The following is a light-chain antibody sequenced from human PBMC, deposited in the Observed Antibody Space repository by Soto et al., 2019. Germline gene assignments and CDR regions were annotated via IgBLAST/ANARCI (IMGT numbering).Light chain of an antibody. CDR1: QSVSSSY. CDR3: HQYGSART. Sequence: EIVLTQSPGTLSLSPGERATLSCRASQSVSSSYLAWYQQKVGQAPRLLIYGASSRATGIPDRFSGSGSGTDFTLTSSRLEPEDFAVYYCHQYGSARTFGQGTKGEIK. CDR2: GAS. J-gene: IGKJ1*01. V-gene: IGKV3-20*01.